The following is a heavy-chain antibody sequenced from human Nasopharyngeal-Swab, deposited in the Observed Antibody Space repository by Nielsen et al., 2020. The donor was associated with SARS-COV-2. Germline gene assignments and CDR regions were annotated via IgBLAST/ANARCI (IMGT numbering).Heavy chain of an antibody. J-gene: IGHJ4*02. V-gene: IGHV3-48*01. CDR2: MSSSSSTI. D-gene: IGHD4-23*01. CDR1: AFTFSSYS. Sequence: AEPLRLSCAASAFTFSSYSMHWGRQAAGKGLEWVSYMSSSSSTIYYAVSVKGRFTITRNCFKNPHYMQMNSLIAEATAVYYCHSSLVVRGTTVERDYFDYWGQGTLVSVSS. CDR3: HSSLVVRGTTVERDYFDY.